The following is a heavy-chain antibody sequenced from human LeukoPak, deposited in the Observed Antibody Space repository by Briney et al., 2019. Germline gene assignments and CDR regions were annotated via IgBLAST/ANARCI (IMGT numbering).Heavy chain of an antibody. Sequence: SQTLSLTCAISGDSVSSNSAAWNWIRQSPSRGLERLGRTYYRSKWYNDYAVSVKSRITINPDTSKNQFSLQLNSVTPEDTAVYYCAREGRSVTTSPFVPIDYWGQGTLVTVSS. CDR1: GDSVSSNSAA. D-gene: IGHD4-17*01. CDR3: AREGRSVTTSPFVPIDY. CDR2: TYYRSKWYN. V-gene: IGHV6-1*01. J-gene: IGHJ4*02.